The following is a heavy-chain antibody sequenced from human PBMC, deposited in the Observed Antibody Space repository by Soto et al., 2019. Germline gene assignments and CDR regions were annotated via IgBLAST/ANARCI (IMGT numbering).Heavy chain of an antibody. CDR3: AKARYEYLWGNYRSTGNFDS. V-gene: IGHV3-7*03. CDR2: ISQDGTDT. J-gene: IGHJ4*02. D-gene: IGHD3-16*02. CDR1: GITFSRCL. Sequence: PGGSLRLSCGASGITFSRCLMSWVRQAPGKGLEWVASISQDGTDTDYVDSVKGRFAISRDNSKNTVHLQMGSLRVDDTAVYYCAKARYEYLWGNYRSTGNFDSWGQGALVTVSS.